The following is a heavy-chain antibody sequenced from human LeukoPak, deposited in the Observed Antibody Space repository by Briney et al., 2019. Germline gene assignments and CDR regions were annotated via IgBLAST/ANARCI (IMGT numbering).Heavy chain of an antibody. CDR2: ISYDGSNK. Sequence: IISYDGSNKYYADSVKGRFTISRDNSKNTLYLQMNSLRAEDTAVYYCARGLSRDGYNSPWGQGTLVTVSS. D-gene: IGHD5-24*01. J-gene: IGHJ5*02. CDR3: ARGLSRDGYNSP. V-gene: IGHV3-30*01.